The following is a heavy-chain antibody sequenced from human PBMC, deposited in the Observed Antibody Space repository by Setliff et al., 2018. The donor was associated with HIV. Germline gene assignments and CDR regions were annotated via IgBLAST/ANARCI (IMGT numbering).Heavy chain of an antibody. J-gene: IGHJ6*02. CDR2: IYPGDSDT. CDR1: GYRFTSYW. CDR3: ARAVEDYYDSSGLPTYYYYGMDV. Sequence: PGESLKISCKGSGYRFTSYWIGWVRQMPGKGLEWMGIIYPGDSDTRYSPSVQGQVTISADKSISTAYLQWSSLKASDTAMYYCARAVEDYYDSSGLPTYYYYGMDVWGQGTTVTVSS. D-gene: IGHD3-22*01. V-gene: IGHV5-51*01.